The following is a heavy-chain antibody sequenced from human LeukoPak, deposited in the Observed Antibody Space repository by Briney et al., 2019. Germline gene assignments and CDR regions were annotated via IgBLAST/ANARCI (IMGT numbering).Heavy chain of an antibody. J-gene: IGHJ4*02. CDR1: GFTFSDYY. Sequence: KPGGSLRLSCAASGFTFSDYYMSWIRQAPGKGLEWVSYISSSGSTIYYADSVKGRFTISRDNSKNTLYLQMNSLRAEDTVVYYCAKVRPPGWLFDYWGQGTLVTVSS. D-gene: IGHD3-9*01. CDR3: AKVRPPGWLFDY. V-gene: IGHV3-11*01. CDR2: ISSSGSTI.